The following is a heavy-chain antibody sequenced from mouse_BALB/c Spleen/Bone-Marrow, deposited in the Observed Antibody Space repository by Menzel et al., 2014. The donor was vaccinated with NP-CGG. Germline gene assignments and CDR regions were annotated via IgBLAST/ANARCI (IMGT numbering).Heavy chain of an antibody. CDR1: GYSFTGYT. V-gene: IGHV1-18*01. J-gene: IGHJ3*01. Sequence: EVQLQQSGPELVKPGASMKISCKASGYSFTGYTMNWVKQSHGKNLEWIGLINPYNGGTNYNQKFKGKAALTVDKSSSTAYMELLSLTSEDSAVYYCARDYYGFSYGFAYWGQGTLVTVSA. CDR2: INPYNGGT. CDR3: ARDYYGFSYGFAY. D-gene: IGHD1-1*01.